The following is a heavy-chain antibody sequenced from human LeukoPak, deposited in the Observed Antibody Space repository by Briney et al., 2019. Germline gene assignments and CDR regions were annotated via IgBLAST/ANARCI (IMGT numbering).Heavy chain of an antibody. CDR3: ARVGVNFYDPDPDQDASDI. D-gene: IGHD3-22*01. V-gene: IGHV1-2*07. Sequence: ASVKVSCKASAYIFTAYYMHWVRQAPGQGLEWMGWINPTSGDTNYAHKFRGRVTMTRDTSISTAYMELSRLTSDDTAVFFCARVGVNFYDPDPDQDASDIWGQGTMVTVSS. CDR2: INPTSGDT. CDR1: AYIFTAYY. J-gene: IGHJ3*02.